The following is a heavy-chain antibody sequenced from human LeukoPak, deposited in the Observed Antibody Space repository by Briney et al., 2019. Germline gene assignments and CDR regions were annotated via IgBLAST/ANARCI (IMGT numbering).Heavy chain of an antibody. D-gene: IGHD6-6*01. J-gene: IGHJ5*02. Sequence: GGSLRLSCAASGFTFSSYGMHWVRQAPGKGLEWVAFIRYDGSNKYYADSVKGRFTISRDNSKNTLYLQMNSLRAEDTAVYYGAKDEGIAARPDWFNPWGQGTLFPVSS. CDR3: AKDEGIAARPDWFNP. CDR2: IRYDGSNK. V-gene: IGHV3-30*02. CDR1: GFTFSSYG.